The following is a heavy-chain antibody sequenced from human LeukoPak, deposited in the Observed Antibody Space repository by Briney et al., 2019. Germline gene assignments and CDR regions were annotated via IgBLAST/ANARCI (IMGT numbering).Heavy chain of an antibody. D-gene: IGHD3-16*02. J-gene: IGHJ4*02. Sequence: GGSLRLSCTASGFTFTSYSMNWVRQTPGKGLEWLSYISPRSSPILYADSVKGRFAISRDNARNSLYLQMNSLRDEDTAVYYCARDPSANGYRHFDFWGRGTLVTVSS. CDR3: ARDPSANGYRHFDF. CDR2: ISPRSSPI. CDR1: GFTFTSYS. V-gene: IGHV3-48*02.